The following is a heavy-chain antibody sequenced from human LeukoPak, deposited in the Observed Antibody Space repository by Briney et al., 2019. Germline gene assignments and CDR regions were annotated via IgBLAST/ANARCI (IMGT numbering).Heavy chain of an antibody. V-gene: IGHV3-7*01. J-gene: IGHJ4*02. CDR3: ARDGLPVAVDY. CDR2: IYQDGSER. D-gene: IGHD2-15*01. CDR1: EFTFSSYW. Sequence: GGSLRLSCAASEFTFSSYWISWVRQAPGKGLEWVAYIYQDGSERYYADSVRGRFIISRDNAKNSVYLQMNSLRAEDTAVYYCARDGLPVAVDYWGQGTLVTVSS.